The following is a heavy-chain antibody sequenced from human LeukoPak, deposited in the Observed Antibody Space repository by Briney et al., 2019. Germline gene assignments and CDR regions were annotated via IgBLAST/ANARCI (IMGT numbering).Heavy chain of an antibody. J-gene: IGHJ4*02. Sequence: GGSLRLSCAASGFTFSTYAMSWVRQAPGKGLECVSSISGRDGSTYYADSVKGRFTISRDNSKNTLYLQMNSLRAEDTAVYYCAKDGGHCSSTSCYFYFDYWGQGTLVTVSS. D-gene: IGHD2-2*01. CDR3: AKDGGHCSSTSCYFYFDY. V-gene: IGHV3-23*01. CDR2: ISGRDGST. CDR1: GFTFSTYA.